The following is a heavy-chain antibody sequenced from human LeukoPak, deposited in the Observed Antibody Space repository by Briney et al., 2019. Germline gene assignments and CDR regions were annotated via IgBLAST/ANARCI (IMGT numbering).Heavy chain of an antibody. CDR1: EFTVSSNY. V-gene: IGHV3-66*02. CDR3: ARAGQRAYFDY. Sequence: QPGGSLRLSCAASEFTVSSNYMSWVRQAPGKGPEWVSVIYSGGSTYYADSVKGRFTISRDNSKNTLYLQMNSLRAEDTAVYYCARAGQRAYFDYWGQGTLVTVSS. J-gene: IGHJ4*02. CDR2: IYSGGST.